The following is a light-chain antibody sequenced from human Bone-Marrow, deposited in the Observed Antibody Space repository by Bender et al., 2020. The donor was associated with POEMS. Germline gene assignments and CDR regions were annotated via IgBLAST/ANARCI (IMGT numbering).Light chain of an antibody. Sequence: QSALTQPASVSGSPGQSITISCTGTTSDVGGYNYVSWYQQHPGKAPKVMIYDVSNRPSGVSNRFSGSKSGSTASLTISGLQAEDEADYYCTSYTSSTTLVFGGVTKLTVL. J-gene: IGLJ2*01. CDR1: TSDVGGYNY. V-gene: IGLV2-14*03. CDR3: TSYTSSTTLV. CDR2: DVS.